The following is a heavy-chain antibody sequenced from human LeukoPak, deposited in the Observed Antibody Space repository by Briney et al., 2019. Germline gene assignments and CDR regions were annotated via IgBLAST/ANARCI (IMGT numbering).Heavy chain of an antibody. CDR3: AKDLDPLLWFGDSPLDY. D-gene: IGHD3-10*01. CDR2: IRYDGSNK. CDR1: GFTFSSHG. V-gene: IGHV3-30*02. J-gene: IGHJ4*02. Sequence: GGSLRLSCAASGFTFSSHGMHWVRQAPGKGLEWMAFIRYDGSNKYYADSVKGRFTISRDNSKNTLYLQVNSLRAEDTAVYYCAKDLDPLLWFGDSPLDYWGQGTLVTVSS.